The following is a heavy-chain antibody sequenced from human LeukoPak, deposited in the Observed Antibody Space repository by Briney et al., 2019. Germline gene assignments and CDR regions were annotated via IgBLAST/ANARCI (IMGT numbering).Heavy chain of an antibody. J-gene: IGHJ4*02. CDR3: ARATGAATGAFDY. CDR2: IYYSGST. CDR1: GGSISSGDYY. D-gene: IGHD6-25*01. V-gene: IGHV4-30-4*01. Sequence: PSETLSLTCTVSGGSISSGDYYWSWIRQPPGKGLEWIGYIYYSGSTYYNPSLKSRVTISVDTSKNQFSLKLSSVTAADTAVYYCARATGAATGAFDYWGQGTLVTVSS.